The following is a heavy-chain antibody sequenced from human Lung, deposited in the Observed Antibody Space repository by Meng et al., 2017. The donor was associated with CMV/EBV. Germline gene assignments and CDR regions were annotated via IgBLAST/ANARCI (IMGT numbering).Heavy chain of an antibody. CDR1: GGPISSSSYY. CDR3: VRETGGSSSTW. D-gene: IGHD1-26*01. CDR2: VYYTGDT. V-gene: IGHV4-39*07. Sequence: SXTLSLXCTISGGPISSSSYYWAWIRQPPEKGLEWIGSVYYTGDTYYSPSLKSRVTISIDTSKNQFSLKVNSVTDADTAVYYCVRETGGSSSTWWGQGTLVTVSS. J-gene: IGHJ4*02.